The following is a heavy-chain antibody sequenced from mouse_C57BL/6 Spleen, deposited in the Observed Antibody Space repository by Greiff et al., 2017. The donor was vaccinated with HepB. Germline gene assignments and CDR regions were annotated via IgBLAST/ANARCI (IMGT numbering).Heavy chain of an antibody. V-gene: IGHV3-6*01. CDR3: ARGGVWNYFDY. Sequence: VQLKESGPGLVKPSQSLSLTCSVTGYSITSGYYWNWIRQFPGNKLEWMGYISYDGSNNYNPSLKNRISITRDTSKNQFFLKLNSVTTEDTATYYCARGGVWNYFDYWGQGTTLTVSS. D-gene: IGHD2-10*02. CDR1: GYSITSGYY. J-gene: IGHJ2*01. CDR2: ISYDGSN.